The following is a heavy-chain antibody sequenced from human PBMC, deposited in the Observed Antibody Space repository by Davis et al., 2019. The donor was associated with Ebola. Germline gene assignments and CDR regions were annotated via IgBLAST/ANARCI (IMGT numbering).Heavy chain of an antibody. CDR1: GGSVSSGSYY. V-gene: IGHV4-61*01. CDR3: ARQTTGFDP. J-gene: IGHJ5*02. D-gene: IGHD4-17*01. Sequence: MPSETLSLTCTVSGGSVSSGSYYWSWIRQPPGKGLEWIGYIYYSGSTNYNPSLKSRVTISVDTSKNQFPLKLSSVTAADTAVYYCARQTTGFDPWGQGTLVTVSS. CDR2: IYYSGST.